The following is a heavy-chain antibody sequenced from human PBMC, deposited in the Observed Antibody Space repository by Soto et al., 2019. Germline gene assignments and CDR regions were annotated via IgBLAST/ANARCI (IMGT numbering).Heavy chain of an antibody. D-gene: IGHD3-10*01. CDR2: ISAYNGNT. CDR1: GYTFTSYG. J-gene: IGHJ5*02. CDR3: ARGSGSYPPRHNWFDT. V-gene: IGHV1-18*01. Sequence: GASVKVSCKASGYTFTSYGISWVRQAPGQGLEWMGWISAYNGNTNYAQKLQGRVTMTTDTSTSTAYMELRSLRSDDTAVYYCARGSGSYPPRHNWFDTWGQGTLVTVTS.